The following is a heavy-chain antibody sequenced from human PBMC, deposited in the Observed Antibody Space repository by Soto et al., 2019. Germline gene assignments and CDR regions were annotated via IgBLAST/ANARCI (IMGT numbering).Heavy chain of an antibody. Sequence: PSETLSLTCTVSGGSISSGGYYWSWIRQHPGKGLEWIGYIYYSGSTYYNPSLKSRVTISVDTSKNQFSLKLSSVTAADTAVYYCARDRGSSSFPYYYYGMDVWGQGTTVTVSS. CDR1: GGSISSGGYY. CDR2: IYYSGST. V-gene: IGHV4-31*03. J-gene: IGHJ6*02. CDR3: ARDRGSSSFPYYYYGMDV. D-gene: IGHD6-6*01.